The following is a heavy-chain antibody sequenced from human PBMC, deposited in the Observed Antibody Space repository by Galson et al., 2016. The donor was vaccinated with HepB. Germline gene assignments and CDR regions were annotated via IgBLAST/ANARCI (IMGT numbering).Heavy chain of an antibody. CDR3: ARGPGPTGTTIDY. J-gene: IGHJ4*02. Sequence: SLRLSCAASGFTFNSYGMDWVRQAPGRGLEWVSSISSSNSHIDYADSVKGRFTISRDNANNSLYLQMNSLRVEDAAVYYCARGPGPTGTTIDYWGQGTLVTVSS. V-gene: IGHV3-21*06. CDR1: GFTFNSYG. D-gene: IGHD1-1*01. CDR2: ISSSNSHI.